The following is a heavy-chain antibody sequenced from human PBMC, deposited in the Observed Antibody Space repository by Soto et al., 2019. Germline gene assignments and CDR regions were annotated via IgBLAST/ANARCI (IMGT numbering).Heavy chain of an antibody. CDR3: ARSDGYNFNWLDS. D-gene: IGHD2-21*01. V-gene: IGHV1-8*01. Sequence: QVQLVQSGAEVKTPGASVKVSCKASGYTFTSYDMNWVRQAPGQGLEWMGWMNPNSGNTGYAQKFQGRLTMTRDTAISRAHMELSSLRNEDTAVYYCARSDGYNFNWLDSWGQGPLVTVSA. CDR1: GYTFTSYD. CDR2: MNPNSGNT. J-gene: IGHJ5*01.